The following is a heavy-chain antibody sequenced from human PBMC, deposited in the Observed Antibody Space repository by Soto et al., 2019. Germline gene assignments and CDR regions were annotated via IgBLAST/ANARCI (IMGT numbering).Heavy chain of an antibody. J-gene: IGHJ5*02. V-gene: IGHV3-23*01. CDR3: AKDRQSRPPVPWFDP. Sequence: PGGSLRLSCPPSGFTFSSYAMGWARQAPGRGLEWVSAISGSGGRTYYADSVKSRFTISRDYSKNTLYLQMNRLRAEDTAVYYCAKDRQSRPPVPWFDPWGQGTLVTVSS. D-gene: IGHD6-6*01. CDR2: ISGSGGRT. CDR1: GFTFSSYA.